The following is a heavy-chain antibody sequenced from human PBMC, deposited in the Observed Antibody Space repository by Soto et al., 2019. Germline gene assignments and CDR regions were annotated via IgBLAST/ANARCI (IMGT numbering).Heavy chain of an antibody. CDR2: ISYDGSNK. CDR1: GFTFSSYA. J-gene: IGHJ6*02. Sequence: PGGSLRLSCAASGFTFSSYAMHWVRQAPGKGLEWVAVISYDGSNKYYADSVKGRFTISRDNSKNTLYLQMNSLRAEDTAVYYCARDWGYQLLRYYYGMDVWGQGTTVTVSS. CDR3: ARDWGYQLLRYYYGMDV. V-gene: IGHV3-30-3*01. D-gene: IGHD2-2*01.